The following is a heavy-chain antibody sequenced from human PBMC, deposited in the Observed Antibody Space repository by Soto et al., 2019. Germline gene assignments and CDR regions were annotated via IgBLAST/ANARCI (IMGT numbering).Heavy chain of an antibody. V-gene: IGHV6-1*01. J-gene: IGHJ4*02. CDR1: GDSVSSNSAA. CDR3: PRERIAARPNFGY. Sequence: QVQLQQSGPGLVKPSQTLSLTCAISGDSVSSNSAAWNWIRQSPSTGLEWLGRTYYRSKWYHDYEVPVKILIAISHDTSGNQYALQLHSVTPEDTAVYYCPRERIAARPNFGYWGQGTLVTVSS. CDR2: TYYRSKWYH. D-gene: IGHD6-6*01.